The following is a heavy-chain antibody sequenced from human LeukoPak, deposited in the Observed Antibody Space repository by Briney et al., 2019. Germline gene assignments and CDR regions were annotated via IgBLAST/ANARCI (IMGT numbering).Heavy chain of an antibody. CDR1: GGSVNSDSFH. CDR3: ARDNCSGGSCYYY. D-gene: IGHD2-15*01. CDR2: MYFTGNS. J-gene: IGHJ4*02. V-gene: IGHV4-61*01. Sequence: SETLSLTCSVSGGSVNSDSFHWGWIRRPPGRGLEWIGFMYFTGNSNYNPSLESRLTISIDTAKNQFSLKLSSVTAADTAVYYCARDNCSGGSCYYYWGQGTLVTVSS.